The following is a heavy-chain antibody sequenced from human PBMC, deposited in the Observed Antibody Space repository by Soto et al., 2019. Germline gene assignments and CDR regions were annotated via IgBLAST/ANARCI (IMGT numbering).Heavy chain of an antibody. V-gene: IGHV3-30*18. J-gene: IGHJ4*02. CDR1: GFTFSSYG. Sequence: GGSLRLSCAASGFTFSSYGMHWVRQAPGKGLEWMAVISYDGSNKYYADSVKGRFTISRDNSKNTLYLQMNSLRAEDTAVYYCAKDRDYSNYYFDYWGQGTLVTVSS. CDR3: AKDRDYSNYYFDY. D-gene: IGHD4-4*01. CDR2: ISYDGSNK.